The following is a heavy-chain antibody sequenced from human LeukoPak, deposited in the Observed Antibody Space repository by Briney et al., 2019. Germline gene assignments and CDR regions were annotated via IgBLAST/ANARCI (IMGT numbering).Heavy chain of an antibody. V-gene: IGHV3-30*04. CDR3: ARDGIVVVYASLDY. CDR1: GFTFSSYA. Sequence: GGSLRLSCAASGFTFSSYAMHWVRQAPGKGLEWVAVISYDGSNKYYADSVKGRFTISRDNSKNTLYLQMNSLRAEDTAVYYCARDGIVVVYASLDYWGQGTLVTVSS. CDR2: ISYDGSNK. D-gene: IGHD3-22*01. J-gene: IGHJ4*02.